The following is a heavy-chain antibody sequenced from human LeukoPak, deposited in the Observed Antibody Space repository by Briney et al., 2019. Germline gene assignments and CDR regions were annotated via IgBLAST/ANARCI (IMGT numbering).Heavy chain of an antibody. Sequence: GGSLRLSCAASGFTFNRYGMSWVRQAPGKGLEWVSAISGSGGSTYYADSVKGRFTISRDNSKNTLYLQMNSLRAEDTAVYYCAKDTTYYYDSSGYYDYWGQGTLVTVSS. D-gene: IGHD3-22*01. CDR2: ISGSGGST. CDR3: AKDTTYYYDSSGYYDY. V-gene: IGHV3-23*01. J-gene: IGHJ4*02. CDR1: GFTFNRYG.